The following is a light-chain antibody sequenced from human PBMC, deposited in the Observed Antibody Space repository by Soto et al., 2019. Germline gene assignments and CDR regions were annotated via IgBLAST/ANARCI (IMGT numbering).Light chain of an antibody. CDR3: MQGTHCPPWT. CDR2: KVS. J-gene: IGKJ1*01. CDR1: QTLLGSDGNTY. V-gene: IGKV2-30*01. Sequence: DVVMTQSPLSLPVTLGQPASISCRSSQTLLGSDGNTYLNWFQQRPGQSPRRLIYKVSNRDSGVPDRLSGSGSGSNFTVQISRVEGEDVGIYYCMQGTHCPPWTFGQGTKVEIK.